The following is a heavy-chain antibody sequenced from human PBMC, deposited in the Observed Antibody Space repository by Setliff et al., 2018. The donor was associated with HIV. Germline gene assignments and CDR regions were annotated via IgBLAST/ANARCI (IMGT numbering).Heavy chain of an antibody. V-gene: IGHV4-39*01. Sequence: ETLSLTCTVSGGSLSSSSYYWGWIRQPPGEGLEWIGSIDYSGNTYYSPSVNSRVTISVDTSKNQFSLKLSSVTAADTAVYYCARYYYDRSGSSAPYYFMDVWGKGTTVTVSS. CDR2: IDYSGNT. D-gene: IGHD3-22*01. J-gene: IGHJ6*03. CDR1: GGSLSSSSYY. CDR3: ARYYYDRSGSSAPYYFMDV.